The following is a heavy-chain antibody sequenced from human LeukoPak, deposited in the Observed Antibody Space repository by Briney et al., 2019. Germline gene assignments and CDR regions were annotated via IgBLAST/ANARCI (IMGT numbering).Heavy chain of an antibody. CDR1: GGSFSGYY. Sequence: SETLSLTCAVYGGSFSGYYWSWIRQPPGKGLEWIEEINHSGSTNYNPSLKSRVTISVDTSKNQFSLKLSSVTAADTAVYYCAREESGVGVIAFDIWGQGTMVTVSS. J-gene: IGHJ3*02. CDR3: AREESGVGVIAFDI. D-gene: IGHD3-10*01. V-gene: IGHV4-34*01. CDR2: INHSGST.